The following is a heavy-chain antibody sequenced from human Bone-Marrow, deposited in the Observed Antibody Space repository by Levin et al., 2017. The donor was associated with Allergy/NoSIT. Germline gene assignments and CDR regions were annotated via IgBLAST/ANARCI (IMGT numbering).Heavy chain of an antibody. Sequence: PGGSLRLSCAASGFTFNDYGIHWVRQAPGKGLEWVAVMSYDGSYKYYGDSVRGRFTISRDISMNTLYLQINSLRSDDTAVYYCAKDDGSGTYSGYYFDYWGQGTLVTVSS. CDR2: MSYDGSYK. D-gene: IGHD3-10*01. CDR1: GFTFNDYG. CDR3: AKDDGSGTYSGYYFDY. V-gene: IGHV3-30*18. J-gene: IGHJ4*02.